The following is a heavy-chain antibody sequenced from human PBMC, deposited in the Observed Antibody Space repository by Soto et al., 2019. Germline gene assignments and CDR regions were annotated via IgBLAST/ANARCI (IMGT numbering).Heavy chain of an antibody. J-gene: IGHJ4*02. CDR2: IIPIFGTA. CDR1: GGTFSSYA. V-gene: IGHV1-69*01. D-gene: IGHD6-13*01. Sequence: QVQLVQSGAEVKKPGSSVKVSCKASGGTFSSYAISWVRQAPGQGLEWMGGIIPIFGTANYAQKFQGRVTSTADDSTSTTYMELSRLISEDTAVYYCARDQGDSSSWSAFVDYWGQGTLVTVSS. CDR3: ARDQGDSSSWSAFVDY.